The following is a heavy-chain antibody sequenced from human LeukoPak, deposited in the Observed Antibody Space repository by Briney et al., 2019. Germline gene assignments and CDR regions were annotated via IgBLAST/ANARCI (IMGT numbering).Heavy chain of an antibody. CDR2: IIPILGIA. V-gene: IGHV1-69*04. CDR1: GGTFSSYA. D-gene: IGHD3-22*01. CDR3: ARSITMIVVVSHDAFDI. Sequence: ASVKVSCKASGGTFSSYAISWVRQAPGQGLEWMGRIIPILGIANYAQKLQGRVTITADKSTSTAYMELSSLRSEDTAVYYCARSITMIVVVSHDAFDIWGQGTMVTVSS. J-gene: IGHJ3*02.